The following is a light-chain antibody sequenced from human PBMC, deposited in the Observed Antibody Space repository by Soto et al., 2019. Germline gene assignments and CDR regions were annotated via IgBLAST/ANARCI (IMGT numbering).Light chain of an antibody. V-gene: IGLV2-14*01. J-gene: IGLJ1*01. CDR3: SSYTRNSTHV. CDR2: EVS. CDR1: SSDIGGYNS. Sequence: QSALTQPASVSGSPGQSITISCTGTSSDIGGYNSVSWYQHHPGKAPKLIIYEVSNRPSGVSYRFSGSKSGNRASLTISGLQAADDADYYCSSYTRNSTHVFGTGTKVTVL.